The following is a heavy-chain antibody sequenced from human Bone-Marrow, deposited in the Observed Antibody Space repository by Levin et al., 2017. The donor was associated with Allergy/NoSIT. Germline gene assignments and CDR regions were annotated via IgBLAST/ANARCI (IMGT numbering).Heavy chain of an antibody. J-gene: IGHJ4*02. Sequence: TSETLSLTCAASGFTVSSRYMSWVRQAPGKGLEWVSIIYSVGSIYYADSVKGRFTISRDNSKNTLYLLMNSLRADDTSIYYCAGGRARDDILTDWGQGTRVTVSS. V-gene: IGHV3-66*01. D-gene: IGHD3-9*01. CDR3: AGGRARDDILTD. CDR1: GFTVSSRY. CDR2: IYSVGSI.